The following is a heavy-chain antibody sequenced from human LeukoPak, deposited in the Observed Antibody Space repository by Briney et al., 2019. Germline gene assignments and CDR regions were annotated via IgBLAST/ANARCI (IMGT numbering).Heavy chain of an antibody. Sequence: GGSLRLSCAASGFTFSRHGMNWVRQAPGKGLEWVSGISPSGDILYYADSVKGQFTISRDNFKNTVYLQMNSLRGEDTAVYYCVKDSDELIAAVYNWFDPWGQGTQVTVSS. D-gene: IGHD6-13*01. V-gene: IGHV3-23*01. CDR1: GFTFSRHG. J-gene: IGHJ5*02. CDR2: ISPSGDIL. CDR3: VKDSDELIAAVYNWFDP.